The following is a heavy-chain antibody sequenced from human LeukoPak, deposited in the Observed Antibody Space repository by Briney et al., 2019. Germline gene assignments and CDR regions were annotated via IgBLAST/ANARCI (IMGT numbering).Heavy chain of an antibody. V-gene: IGHV3-11*06. Sequence: PGGSPRLSCAASGFTFSDYYMSWIRQAPGKGLEWVSYISSSSSYTNYADSVKGRFTISRDNAKNSLYLQMNSLRAEDTAVYYCARAVQFGYYYGMDVWGQGTTVTVSS. CDR3: ARAVQFGYYYGMDV. J-gene: IGHJ6*02. D-gene: IGHD3-16*01. CDR1: GFTFSDYY. CDR2: ISSSSSYT.